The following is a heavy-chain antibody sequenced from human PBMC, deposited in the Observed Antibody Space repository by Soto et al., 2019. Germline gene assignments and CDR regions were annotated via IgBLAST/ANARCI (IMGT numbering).Heavy chain of an antibody. CDR3: ARIRGHFDS. V-gene: IGHV5-51*01. CDR2: IYPGDSDT. Sequence: GESLKIPCKGPGYNLTTYWFGWVRQMPGKGLEWMGKIYPGDSDTRYSPSFQGQVTISADKSINTAYLQWIGLKASDSAMYFCARIRGHFDSWGQGTLVTVSS. CDR1: GYNLTTYW. J-gene: IGHJ4*02.